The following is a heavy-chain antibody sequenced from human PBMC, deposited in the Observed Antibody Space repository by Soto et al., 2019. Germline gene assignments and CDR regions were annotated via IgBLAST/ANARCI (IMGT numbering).Heavy chain of an antibody. D-gene: IGHD3-3*01. Sequence: GGSLRLSCAASGFTFSSYAMSWVRRAPGKGLEWVSAISGSGGSTYYADSVKGRFTISRDNSKNTLYLQMNSLRAEDTAVYYCAKAKLRFLEWLAEYYYMDVWGKGTTVTVSS. CDR2: ISGSGGST. V-gene: IGHV3-23*01. J-gene: IGHJ6*03. CDR3: AKAKLRFLEWLAEYYYMDV. CDR1: GFTFSSYA.